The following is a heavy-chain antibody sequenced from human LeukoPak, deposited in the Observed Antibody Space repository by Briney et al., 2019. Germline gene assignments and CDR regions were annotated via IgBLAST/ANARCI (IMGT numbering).Heavy chain of an antibody. CDR2: INPNSGGT. CDR1: GYTFTGYY. CDR3: ATRIAARSYSNWFDP. Sequence: ASVKVSCKASGYTFTGYYMHWVRQAPGQGLEWMGWINPNSGGTNYAQKFQGWVTMTRDTSISTAYMELSSLRSEDTAVYYCATRIAARSYSNWFDPWGQGTLVTVSS. J-gene: IGHJ5*02. V-gene: IGHV1-2*04. D-gene: IGHD6-6*01.